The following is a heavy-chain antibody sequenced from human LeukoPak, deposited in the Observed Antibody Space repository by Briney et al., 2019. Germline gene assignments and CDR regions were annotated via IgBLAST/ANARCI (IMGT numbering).Heavy chain of an antibody. CDR1: GYTSTSYA. CDR3: ARASIAVAGRWYY. V-gene: IGHV1-3*01. D-gene: IGHD6-19*01. J-gene: IGHJ4*02. CDR2: INAGNGNT. Sequence: ASVKVSCKASGYTSTSYAMHWVRQAPGQRLEWMGWINAGNGNTKYSQKFQGRVTITRDTSASTAYMELSSLRSEDTAAYYCARASIAVAGRWYYWGQGTLVTVSS.